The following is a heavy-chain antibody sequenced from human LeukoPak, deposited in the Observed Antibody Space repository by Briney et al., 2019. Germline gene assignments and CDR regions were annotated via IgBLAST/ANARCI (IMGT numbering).Heavy chain of an antibody. Sequence: SETLSLTCFASGDSITSRSFYWGWIRQPPGKNLEWIGNVYYNGRTSYNPSLKTRVTISVDTSRNHFSLKLTSVTAADTAVYYCARRGNGSFYYFDDWGQGTLVTVSS. CDR1: GDSITSRSFY. V-gene: IGHV4-39*02. J-gene: IGHJ4*02. CDR2: VYYNGRT. CDR3: ARRGNGSFYYFDD. D-gene: IGHD1-26*01.